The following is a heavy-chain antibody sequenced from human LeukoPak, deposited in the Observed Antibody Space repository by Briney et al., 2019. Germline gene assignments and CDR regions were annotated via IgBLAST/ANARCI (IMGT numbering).Heavy chain of an antibody. Sequence: ASVKVSFKASGYTFTSYGISWVRQAPGQGLEWMGWISAYNGNTNHAQRFQGRLTLTTDTSTTTAYMELRSLRSDDTAVYYCAREPYSISSDFDSWGQGTLVTVSS. CDR3: AREPYSISSDFDS. J-gene: IGHJ4*02. V-gene: IGHV1-18*01. D-gene: IGHD2-2*01. CDR2: ISAYNGNT. CDR1: GYTFTSYG.